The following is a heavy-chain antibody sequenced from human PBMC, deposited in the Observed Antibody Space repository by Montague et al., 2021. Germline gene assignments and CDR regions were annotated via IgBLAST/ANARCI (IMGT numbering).Heavy chain of an antibody. J-gene: IGHJ4*02. CDR1: GGSISEFY. CDR2: IYDSGTT. CDR3: ARDREAAPFDY. V-gene: IGHV4-59*12. D-gene: IGHD2-15*01. Sequence: SETLSLTCTVTGGSISEFYWSWIRQSPEKGLEWIGYIYDSGTTNYNPSLKSRVTISVDTSKNQFSLKLTSVTAADTALYYRARDREAAPFDYWGQGTLVTVSS.